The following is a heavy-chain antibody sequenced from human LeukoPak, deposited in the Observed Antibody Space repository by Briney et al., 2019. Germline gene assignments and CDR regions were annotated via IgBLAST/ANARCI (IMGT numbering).Heavy chain of an antibody. J-gene: IGHJ4*02. Sequence: GGSLRLSCAASGFTFSSYSMNWVRQAPGKGLEWVSYISSSSSTIYYADSVKGRFTISRDNSKNTLCLQMNSLRAEDTAVYYCANLAVVSAGDYWGQGTLVTVSS. CDR2: ISSSSSTI. CDR3: ANLAVVSAGDY. CDR1: GFTFSSYS. D-gene: IGHD4-23*01. V-gene: IGHV3-48*01.